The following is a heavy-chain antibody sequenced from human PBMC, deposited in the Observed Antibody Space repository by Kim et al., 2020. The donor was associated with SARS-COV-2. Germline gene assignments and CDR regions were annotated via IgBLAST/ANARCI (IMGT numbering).Heavy chain of an antibody. V-gene: IGHV3-13*04. D-gene: IGHD2-15*01. CDR3: ARDRGYCSGGSCALGGYYGMDV. CDR2: IGTAGDT. J-gene: IGHJ6*02. CDR1: GFTFSSYD. Sequence: GGSLRLSCAASGFTFSSYDMHWVRQATGKGLEWVSAIGTAGDTYYPGSVKGRFTISRENAKNSLYLQMNSLRAGDTAVYYCARDRGYCSGGSCALGGYYGMDVWGQGTTVTVSS.